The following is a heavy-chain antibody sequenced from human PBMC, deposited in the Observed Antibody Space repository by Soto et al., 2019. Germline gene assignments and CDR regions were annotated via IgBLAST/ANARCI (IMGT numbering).Heavy chain of an antibody. Sequence: VYLVESGGAVVQPGGSLRLSCAASGFTFDDHNMYWVRQVWGKGLESVSLISWDGETTYYADSVKGRFTISRVNRKNSLYLQLNALTTEDSGLYYCASSQGDYWGQGTLVTVAS. CDR2: ISWDGETT. D-gene: IGHD6-6*01. CDR1: GFTFDDHN. J-gene: IGHJ4*02. V-gene: IGHV3-43*01. CDR3: ASSQGDY.